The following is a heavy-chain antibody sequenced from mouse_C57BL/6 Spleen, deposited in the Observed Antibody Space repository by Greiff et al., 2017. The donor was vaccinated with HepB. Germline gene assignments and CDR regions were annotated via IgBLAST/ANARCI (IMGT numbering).Heavy chain of an antibody. CDR3: ARSMVTTRGYEGDY. CDR2: IDPSDSYT. V-gene: IGHV1-69*01. CDR1: GYTFTSYW. D-gene: IGHD2-2*01. Sequence: QVQLQQSGAELVMPGASVKLSCKASGYTFTSYWMHWVKQRPGQGLEWIGEIDPSDSYTNYNQKFKGKSTLTVDKSSSTAYMQLSSLTSEDSAVYYCARSMVTTRGYEGDYWGQGTSVTVSS. J-gene: IGHJ4*01.